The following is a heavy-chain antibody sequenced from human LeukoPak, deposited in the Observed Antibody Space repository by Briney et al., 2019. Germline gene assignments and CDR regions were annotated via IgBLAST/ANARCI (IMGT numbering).Heavy chain of an antibody. D-gene: IGHD3-22*01. CDR2: ISAYNGNT. CDR3: ARASITYYYDSSGYNWFDP. J-gene: IGHJ5*02. V-gene: IGHV1-18*01. Sequence: ASVKVSCKASGYTFTSYGISWVRQAPGQGLEWMGWISAYNGNTNYAQKLQGRVTMTKDTSTSTAYMELRSLRSDDTAVYYCARASITYYYDSSGYNWFDPWGQGTLVTVSS. CDR1: GYTFTSYG.